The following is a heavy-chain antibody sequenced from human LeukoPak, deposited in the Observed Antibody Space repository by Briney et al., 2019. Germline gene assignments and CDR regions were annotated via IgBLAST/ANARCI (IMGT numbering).Heavy chain of an antibody. CDR2: IYYSGST. CDR3: ASTLYYDILTGYPCWFDP. D-gene: IGHD3-9*01. J-gene: IGHJ5*02. Sequence: SETLSLTCTVSGGSISSSSYYWVWIRQPPGKGLEWVGSIYYSGSTYYNPSLKRRATICVDTSKNQFSLKLSSVTDANTAVYYCASTLYYDILTGYPCWFDPWGQGTLVIVSS. V-gene: IGHV4-39*01. CDR1: GGSISSSSYY.